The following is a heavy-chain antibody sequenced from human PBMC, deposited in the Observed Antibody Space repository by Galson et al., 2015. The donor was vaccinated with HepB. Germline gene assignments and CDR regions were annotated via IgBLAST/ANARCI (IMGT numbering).Heavy chain of an antibody. CDR3: ARSSLLMIRGVIITRADYGLDV. V-gene: IGHV3-48*04. J-gene: IGHJ6*02. Sequence: SLRLSCAASGFTFSTYNMNWVRQAPGKGLEWVSYISSGSSTIYYGDPVKGRFTISRDNAKNSLYLQMNSLRAEDTAVYYCARSSLLMIRGVIITRADYGLDVWGQGTTVTVSS. D-gene: IGHD3-10*01. CDR1: GFTFSTYN. CDR2: ISSGSSTI.